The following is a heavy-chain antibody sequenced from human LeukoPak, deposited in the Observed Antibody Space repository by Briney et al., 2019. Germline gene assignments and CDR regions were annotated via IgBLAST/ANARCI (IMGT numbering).Heavy chain of an antibody. CDR3: ARDPTDDGDYRIDY. J-gene: IGHJ4*02. Sequence: GGSLRLSCAASGFTFGDYRMKWIRQAPGKGLEWVANIKQDGSEKYYVDSVKGRFTISRDNAKNSLYLQMNRLRAEDTAVYYCARDPTDDGDYRIDYWGQGTLVTVSS. CDR2: IKQDGSEK. V-gene: IGHV3-7*01. D-gene: IGHD4-17*01. CDR1: GFTFGDYR.